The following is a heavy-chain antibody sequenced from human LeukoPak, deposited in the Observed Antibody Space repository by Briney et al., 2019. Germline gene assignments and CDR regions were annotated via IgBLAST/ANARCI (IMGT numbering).Heavy chain of an antibody. CDR2: IKSESDGGTT. J-gene: IGHJ3*02. D-gene: IGHD3-10*01. Sequence: GGSLRLSRTASGFIFSDACMSWVRQAPGKGLEWVGRIKSESDGGTTDYAAPVKGRFTISRDDSKNTPYLQMNSLTAEDTGVYHCASHRGWELSFYAFDMWGQGKRVTVSS. CDR3: ASHRGWELSFYAFDM. CDR1: GFIFSDAC. V-gene: IGHV3-15*01.